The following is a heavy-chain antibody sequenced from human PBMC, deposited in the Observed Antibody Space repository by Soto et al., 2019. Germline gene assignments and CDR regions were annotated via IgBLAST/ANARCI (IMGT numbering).Heavy chain of an antibody. D-gene: IGHD5-18*01. Sequence: GGSLRLSCSASGFTFSSYAMHWVRQAPGKGLEYVSVISSNGGSTYYADSVKGRFTISRDNSRNTLYLQMSSLRAEDTAVYYCVKILQYSYGLPHWGQGTLVTVSS. CDR3: VKILQYSYGLPH. CDR1: GFTFSSYA. CDR2: ISSNGGST. J-gene: IGHJ4*02. V-gene: IGHV3-64D*06.